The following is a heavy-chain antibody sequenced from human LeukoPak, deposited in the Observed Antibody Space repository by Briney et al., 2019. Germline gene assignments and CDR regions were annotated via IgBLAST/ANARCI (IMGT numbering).Heavy chain of an antibody. D-gene: IGHD5-18*01. J-gene: IGHJ4*02. CDR1: GGSTSSGDYY. CDR3: ARGLGYSYGIDY. V-gene: IGHV4-30-4*01. CDR2: IYYSGST. Sequence: SETLSLTCTVSGGSTSSGDYYWSWIRQPPGKGLEWIGYIYYSGSTYYNPSLKSRVTISVDTSKNQFSLKLSSVTAADTAVYYCARGLGYSYGIDYWGQGTLVTVSS.